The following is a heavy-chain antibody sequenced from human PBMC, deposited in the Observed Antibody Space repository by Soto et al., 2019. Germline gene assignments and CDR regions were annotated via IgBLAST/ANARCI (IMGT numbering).Heavy chain of an antibody. D-gene: IGHD6-13*01. Sequence: ASVKVSCKASGGTFSSYAISWVRQAPGQGLEWMGGIIPIFGTANYAQKFQGRVTITADESTSTAYMELSSLRSEDTAVYYCACRRYSSSWPPYYYYGMDVWGQGTTVTVPS. CDR2: IIPIFGTA. CDR1: GGTFSSYA. CDR3: ACRRYSSSWPPYYYYGMDV. J-gene: IGHJ6*02. V-gene: IGHV1-69*13.